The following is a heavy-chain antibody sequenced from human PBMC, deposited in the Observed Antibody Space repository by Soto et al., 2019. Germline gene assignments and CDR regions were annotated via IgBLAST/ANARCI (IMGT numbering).Heavy chain of an antibody. V-gene: IGHV4-59*01. CDR2: IYYSGST. J-gene: IGHJ4*02. D-gene: IGHD3-3*01. CDR1: GGSISSYY. CDR3: ARVAYYDFWSGYYTGFDY. Sequence: PSETLSLTCTVSGGSISSYYWSWIRQPPGKGLEWIGYIYYSGSTNYNPSLKSRVTISVDTSKNQFSLKLSSVTAADTAVYCCARVAYYDFWSGYYTGFDYWGQGTLVTVSS.